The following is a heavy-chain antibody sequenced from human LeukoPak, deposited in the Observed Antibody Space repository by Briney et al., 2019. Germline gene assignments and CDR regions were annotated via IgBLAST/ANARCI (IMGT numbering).Heavy chain of an antibody. CDR1: GLTFTTYG. CDR3: ARDFYYDSSGYYYGLG. V-gene: IGHV3-21*01. CDR2: ISSISSYI. D-gene: IGHD3-22*01. J-gene: IGHJ4*02. Sequence: GGSLRLSCAASGLTFTTYGMHWVRQAPGKGLEWVSSISSISSYIYYADSVKGRFTISRDNAKKTLHLQMNSLRAEDTAVYYCARDFYYDSSGYYYGLGWGQGTLVTVSS.